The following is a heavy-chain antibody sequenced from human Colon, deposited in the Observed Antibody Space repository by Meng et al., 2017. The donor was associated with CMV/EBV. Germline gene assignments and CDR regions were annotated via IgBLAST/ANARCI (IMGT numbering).Heavy chain of an antibody. CDR3: ARKFGRMTVFGVAKGKDPLDF. Sequence: GESLKISCPVSGFTFKTYAMSWVRQAPGKGLEWVSTISGTGDTSHHADSVKGRFIISRDNSQNTLYLQMNSLRAEDTALYYCARKFGRMTVFGVAKGKDPLDFWGRGTMVTVSS. J-gene: IGHJ3*01. CDR1: GFTFKTYA. V-gene: IGHV3-23*01. CDR2: ISGTGDTS. D-gene: IGHD3-3*01.